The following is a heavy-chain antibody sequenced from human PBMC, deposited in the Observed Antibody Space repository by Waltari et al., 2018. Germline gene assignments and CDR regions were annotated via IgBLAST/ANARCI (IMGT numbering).Heavy chain of an antibody. CDR2: INREGSTT. V-gene: IGHV3-74*01. Sequence: EEQLVESGGGLAQPGESLRLSCAASGFTFSRYWMDWVRQAPGKGLVWVSRINREGSTTTYADSVKGRFTISRDNGKNTLYVQMNRLRAEDTAVYYCARVATKTYSSPVPGRPYYYGMDVWGQGTTVTVSS. D-gene: IGHD3-22*01. CDR1: GFTFSRYW. J-gene: IGHJ6*02. CDR3: ARVATKTYSSPVPGRPYYYGMDV.